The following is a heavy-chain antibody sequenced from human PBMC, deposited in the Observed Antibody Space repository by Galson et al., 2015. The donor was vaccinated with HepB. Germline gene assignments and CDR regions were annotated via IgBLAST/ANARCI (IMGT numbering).Heavy chain of an antibody. Sequence: SVKVSCKASGGTFSSYAISWVRQAPGKGLEWMGGIIPIFGTANYAQKFQGRVTITADESTSTAYMELSSLRSEDTAVYYCARSSDIAVVPAANGYAFDIWGQGTMVTVSS. V-gene: IGHV1-69*13. CDR3: ARSSDIAVVPAANGYAFDI. D-gene: IGHD2-2*01. CDR2: IIPIFGTA. CDR1: GGTFSSYA. J-gene: IGHJ3*02.